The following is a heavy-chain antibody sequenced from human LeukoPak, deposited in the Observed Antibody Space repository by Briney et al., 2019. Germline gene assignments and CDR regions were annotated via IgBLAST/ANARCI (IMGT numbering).Heavy chain of an antibody. CDR3: ARAVAGIKVFDY. V-gene: IGHV4-31*03. J-gene: IGHJ4*02. CDR1: GGSISSGGYY. Sequence: SQTLPLTCTVSGGSISSGGYYWSWIRQHPGKGLEWIGYIYYSGSTYYNPSLKSRVTISVDTSKNQFSLKLSSVTAADTAVYYCARAVAGIKVFDYWGQGTLVTVSS. D-gene: IGHD6-19*01. CDR2: IYYSGST.